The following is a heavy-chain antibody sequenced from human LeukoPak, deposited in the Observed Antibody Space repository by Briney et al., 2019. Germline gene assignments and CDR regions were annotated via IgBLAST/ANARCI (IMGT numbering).Heavy chain of an antibody. Sequence: GGSLRLSCAASGFTFSSYAMHWVRQAPGKGLEWVAVISYDGSNKYYADSVKGRFTISRDNSKNTLYLQMNSLRAGDTAVYYCARDSNYGLSVAFDIWGQGTMVTVSS. J-gene: IGHJ3*02. CDR2: ISYDGSNK. V-gene: IGHV3-30-3*01. CDR1: GFTFSSYA. CDR3: ARDSNYGLSVAFDI. D-gene: IGHD4-17*01.